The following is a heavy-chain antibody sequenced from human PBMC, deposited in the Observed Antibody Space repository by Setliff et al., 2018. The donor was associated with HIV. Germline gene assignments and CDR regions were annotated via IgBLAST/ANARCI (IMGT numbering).Heavy chain of an antibody. V-gene: IGHV4-39*01. D-gene: IGHD5-12*01. CDR1: GDYIGSRAYY. CDR2: IYYTGNS. Sequence: PSETLSLTCTVSGDYIGSRAYYWAWIRQPPGKGLEWIATIYYTGNSYYNPSLQSRVSISVDTSNNQFPLKLHSVSTSDRGVYFCARLGEGGYDFRGFFDFWGLGMLVTVSS. CDR3: ARLGEGGYDFRGFFDF. J-gene: IGHJ4*02.